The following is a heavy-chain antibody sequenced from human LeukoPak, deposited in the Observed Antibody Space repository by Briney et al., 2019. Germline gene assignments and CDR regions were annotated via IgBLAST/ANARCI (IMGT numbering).Heavy chain of an antibody. CDR2: IRYDGSNK. V-gene: IGHV3-30*02. J-gene: IGHJ6*03. Sequence: QPGGSLRLSCAASGFSFRSYGMHWVRQAPGKGLEWVAFIRYDGSNKYYADSVKGRFAISRDNSENTLYLQMNSLRPEDTAVYYCGRDMAVYAPTTYYYMDFWGKGATVTVS. CDR1: GFSFRSYG. CDR3: GRDMAVYAPTTYYYMDF. D-gene: IGHD5/OR15-5a*01.